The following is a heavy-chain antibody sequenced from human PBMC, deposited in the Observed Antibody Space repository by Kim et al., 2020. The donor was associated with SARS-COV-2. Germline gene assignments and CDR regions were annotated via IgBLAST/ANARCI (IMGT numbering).Heavy chain of an antibody. Sequence: SETLSLTCTVSGGSISSYYWSWIRQPPGKGLEWIGYIYYSGSTNYNPSLKSRVTISVDTSKNQFSLKLSSVTAADTAVYYCARDHMVTHWFDPWGQGTLVTVSS. J-gene: IGHJ5*02. V-gene: IGHV4-59*13. CDR2: IYYSGST. D-gene: IGHD5-18*01. CDR3: ARDHMVTHWFDP. CDR1: GGSISSYY.